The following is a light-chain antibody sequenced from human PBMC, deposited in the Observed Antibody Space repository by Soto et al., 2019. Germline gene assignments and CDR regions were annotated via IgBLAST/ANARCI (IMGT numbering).Light chain of an antibody. Sequence: VSTQSPATLSLSPGEGATLSCRASQTVSSYLAWYQQKPGQAPRLLIYDASNRATGIPDRFSGSGSGTDFTLTISRLEPEDFAVYYCQQYGSSLTTFGQGTKVDIK. J-gene: IGKJ1*01. V-gene: IGKV3-20*01. CDR3: QQYGSSLTT. CDR1: QTVSSY. CDR2: DAS.